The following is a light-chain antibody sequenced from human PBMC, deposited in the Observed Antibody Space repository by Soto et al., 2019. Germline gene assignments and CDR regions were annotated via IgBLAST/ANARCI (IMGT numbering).Light chain of an antibody. V-gene: IGLV2-14*01. CDR2: DVN. J-gene: IGLJ1*01. CDR1: SSDVGGYNY. Sequence: QSALTQPASVSGSPVQSITISCTGTSSDVGGYNYVSWYQQHPGKAPKLMIYDVNNRPSGVSNRFSGSKSGNTASLTISGLQAEDEADYYCSSYTSSSTLVFGTGTKVTVL. CDR3: SSYTSSSTLV.